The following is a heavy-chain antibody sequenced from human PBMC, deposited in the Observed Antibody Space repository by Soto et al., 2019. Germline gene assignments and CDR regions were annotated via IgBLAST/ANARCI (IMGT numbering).Heavy chain of an antibody. CDR3: AMLGGWSGGSSGMDV. D-gene: IGHD6-19*01. Sequence: EVQLVESGGGLVQPGGSLRLSCAASGLIFSDYHMDWVRQAPGKGLEWVGRIRRKANSYTTEYAASVKGRFTISRDDSKNSLYLQRNSLKSEGTAVYYSAMLGGWSGGSSGMDVWGQGTTVTVSS. V-gene: IGHV3-72*01. CDR2: IRRKANSYTT. CDR1: GLIFSDYH. J-gene: IGHJ6*01.